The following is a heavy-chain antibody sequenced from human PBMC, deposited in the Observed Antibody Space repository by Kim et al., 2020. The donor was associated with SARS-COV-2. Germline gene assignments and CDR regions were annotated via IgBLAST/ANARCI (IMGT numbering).Heavy chain of an antibody. CDR3: ARATTWYFDY. Sequence: GGSLRLSCVASGFTFSTYGMNWVRQAPGKGLEWVSTISATGGATYYADSVKGRFTISRDNSKNTLYLQMNSLRAEDTAVYYCARATTWYFDYWGQGTLVTVSS. CDR2: ISATGGAT. CDR1: GFTFSTYG. J-gene: IGHJ4*02. D-gene: IGHD4-17*01. V-gene: IGHV3-23*01.